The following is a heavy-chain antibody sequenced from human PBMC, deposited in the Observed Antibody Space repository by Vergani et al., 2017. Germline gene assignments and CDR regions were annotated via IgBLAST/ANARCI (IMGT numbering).Heavy chain of an antibody. D-gene: IGHD4-11*01. Sequence: QVQLVQSGAEVKKPGSSVKVSCKASGGTFSSYTISWVRQAPGQGLEWMGRIIPILGIANYAQKLQGRVTMTTDTSTSTAYVELRSLRSDDTAVYYCARERRDYSCWFDPWGQGTLVTVSS. J-gene: IGHJ5*02. CDR1: GGTFSSYT. V-gene: IGHV1-69*08. CDR3: ARERRDYSCWFDP. CDR2: IIPILGIA.